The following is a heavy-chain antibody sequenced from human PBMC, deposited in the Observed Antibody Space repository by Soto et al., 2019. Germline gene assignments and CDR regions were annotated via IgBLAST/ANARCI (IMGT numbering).Heavy chain of an antibody. CDR3: ARVLCDPGIAVAGTDY. D-gene: IGHD6-19*01. CDR2: IIPIFGTA. V-gene: IGHV1-69*01. Sequence: QVQLVQSGAEVKKPGSSVKVSCKASGGTFSSYAISWVRQAPGQGLEWMGGIIPIFGTANYAQKFQGRVTITEDESTSKAYMELGSLRSEDTGVYYCARVLCDPGIAVAGTDYWGPGTLVTVSS. CDR1: GGTFSSYA. J-gene: IGHJ4*02.